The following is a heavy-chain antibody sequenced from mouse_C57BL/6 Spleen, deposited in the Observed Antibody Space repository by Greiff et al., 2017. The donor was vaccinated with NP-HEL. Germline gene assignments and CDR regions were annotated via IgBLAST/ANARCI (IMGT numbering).Heavy chain of an antibody. CDR3: ARYGNYGRYAMDY. CDR1: GYTFTSYW. J-gene: IGHJ4*01. CDR2: INPSNGGT. D-gene: IGHD2-1*01. Sequence: VQLQQPGTELVKPGASVKLSCKASGYTFTSYWMHWVKQRPGQGLEWIGNINPSNGGTNYNEKFKSKATLTVDKSSSTAYMQLSSLTSEDSAVYYCARYGNYGRYAMDYWGQGTSVTVSS. V-gene: IGHV1-53*01.